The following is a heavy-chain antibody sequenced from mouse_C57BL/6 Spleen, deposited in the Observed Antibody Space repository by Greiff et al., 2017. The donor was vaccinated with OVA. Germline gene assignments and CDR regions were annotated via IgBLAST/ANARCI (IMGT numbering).Heavy chain of an antibody. CDR1: GYTFTSYW. CDR2: IDPSDSNT. Sequence: QVQLQQPGAELVKPGASVKLSCKASGYTFTSYWMQWVKQRPGQGLEWIGEIDPSDSNTNYNQKFKGKATLTVDTSSRAAYMQLRSLTSENSAVYYCAREACDYGSGTWYFDDWGKGTTVTVSS. D-gene: IGHD1-1*01. V-gene: IGHV1-50*01. J-gene: IGHJ1*03. CDR3: AREACDYGSGTWYFDD.